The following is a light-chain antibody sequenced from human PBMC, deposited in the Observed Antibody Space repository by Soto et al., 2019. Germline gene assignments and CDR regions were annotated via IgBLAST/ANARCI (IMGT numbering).Light chain of an antibody. V-gene: IGKV1-5*03. Sequence: DIQMTQSPSTLSASVGGRVTITCRASQSISSWLAWYQQKPGKAPKLLIYKASSLESGVPSRFSGSGSGTELTLTISSLQPDDFATYHCQQYKSYPYTFGQGTKVEIK. CDR1: QSISSW. J-gene: IGKJ2*01. CDR2: KAS. CDR3: QQYKSYPYT.